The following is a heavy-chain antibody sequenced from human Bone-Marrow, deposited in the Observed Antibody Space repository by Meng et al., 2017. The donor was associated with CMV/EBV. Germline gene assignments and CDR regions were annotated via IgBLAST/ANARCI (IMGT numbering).Heavy chain of an antibody. D-gene: IGHD3-16*01. CDR1: GYTLTELS. CDR2: FDPEDGET. J-gene: IGHJ5*02. V-gene: IGHV1-24*01. Sequence: VKVSCKVSGYTLTELSMHWVRQAPGKGREWMGGFDPEDGETIYAQKFQGRVTMTEDTSTDTAYMELSRPRSEDTAVYYCATAWGLGWFDPWGQGTRVTGSS. CDR3: ATAWGLGWFDP.